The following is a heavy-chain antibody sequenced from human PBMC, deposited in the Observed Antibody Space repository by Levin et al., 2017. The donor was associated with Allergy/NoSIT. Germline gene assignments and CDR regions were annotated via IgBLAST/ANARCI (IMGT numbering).Heavy chain of an antibody. CDR2: ISSSGGII. D-gene: IGHD3-10*01. CDR3: ARDGNGDYYGSGYFDY. J-gene: IGHJ4*02. CDR1: RFTFSSYS. Sequence: GESLKISCAASRFTFSSYSMNWVRQAPGKGLEWVSYISSSGGIIYYADSVKGRFTISRDNAENSLYLQMNSLRAEDTAVYYCARDGNGDYYGSGYFDYWGQGTLVSVSS. V-gene: IGHV3-48*01.